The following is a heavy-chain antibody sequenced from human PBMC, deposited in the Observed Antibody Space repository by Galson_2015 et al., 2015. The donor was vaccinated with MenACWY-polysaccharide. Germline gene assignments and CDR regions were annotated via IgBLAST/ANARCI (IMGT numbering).Heavy chain of an antibody. CDR1: GYNFASKW. CDR3: ARETVRSWPV. D-gene: IGHD4-17*01. J-gene: IGHJ4*02. V-gene: IGHV4-28*03. CDR2: VYNRGNA. Sequence: SGAEVKKPGESLKISCEVSGYNFASKWIGWVRQLPGKGLEWIGYVYNRGNAYYSPSLKSRVTISVDKSKNQFSLNLRSVTAADTAVYYCARETVRSWPVWGKGTLVTVSS.